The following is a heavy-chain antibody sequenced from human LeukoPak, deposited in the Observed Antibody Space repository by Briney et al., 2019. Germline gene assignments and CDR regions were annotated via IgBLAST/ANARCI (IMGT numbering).Heavy chain of an antibody. CDR2: IYTSGST. Sequence: SETLSLTCTVSGGSISSYYWSWIRQPAGKGLEWIGRIYTSGSTNYNPSLKSRVTMSVDTSKNHFSLKLSSVTAADTAVYYCARAGYYYDSSGYYGWFDPWGQGTLVTVSS. CDR3: ARAGYYYDSSGYYGWFDP. D-gene: IGHD3-22*01. V-gene: IGHV4-4*07. J-gene: IGHJ5*02. CDR1: GGSISSYY.